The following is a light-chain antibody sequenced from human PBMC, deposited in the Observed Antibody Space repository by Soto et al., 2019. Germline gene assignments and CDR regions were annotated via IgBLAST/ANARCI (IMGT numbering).Light chain of an antibody. Sequence: AIQLTQSPSSLSASVGDRVTITCRASQGISSALVWYQHKPGKAPTILIYDASNLESGVPSRFSGSGSVTDFTLTISSLQPEDFATYYCQQFNSYPLTFGGGTKVEIK. CDR2: DAS. V-gene: IGKV1-13*02. J-gene: IGKJ4*01. CDR1: QGISSA. CDR3: QQFNSYPLT.